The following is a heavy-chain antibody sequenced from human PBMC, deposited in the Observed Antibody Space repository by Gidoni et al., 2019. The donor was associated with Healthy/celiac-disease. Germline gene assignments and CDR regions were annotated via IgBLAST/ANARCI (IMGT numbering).Heavy chain of an antibody. CDR1: GFTFDDYA. Sequence: EVQLVESGGVVVQPGGSLRLSCAASGFTFDDYAMHWVRQAPGKGLGVVFFICLDGGSTYYADSVKGRFTISRDNSKNSLYLQMNSLRAEDTALYYCAKDIFLIAARQGGGLDYWGQGTLVTVSS. CDR3: AKDIFLIAARQGGGLDY. J-gene: IGHJ4*02. CDR2: ICLDGGST. D-gene: IGHD6-6*01. V-gene: IGHV3-43D*03.